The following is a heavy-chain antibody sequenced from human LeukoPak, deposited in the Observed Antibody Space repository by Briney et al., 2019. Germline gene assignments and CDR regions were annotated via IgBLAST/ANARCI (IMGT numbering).Heavy chain of an antibody. Sequence: ASVTVSCTASGGTFSSYAMSWVRQAPGKGLEWVSAIGGSGGSSYSADSVKGRFTISRDNSKNTLYLQMSSLRAEDTAVYYCAKNNYETDYWGQGTLVTVSS. J-gene: IGHJ4*02. CDR3: AKNNYETDY. V-gene: IGHV3-23*01. CDR2: IGGSGGSS. CDR1: GGTFSSYA. D-gene: IGHD3-22*01.